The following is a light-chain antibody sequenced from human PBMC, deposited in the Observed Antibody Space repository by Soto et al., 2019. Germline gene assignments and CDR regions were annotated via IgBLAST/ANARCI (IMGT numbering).Light chain of an antibody. CDR2: WAS. Sequence: DIVMTQSTDSLAVSLGERATINCKSSPRVLYSSNNKNYLAWYQQKPGQPPKLLIYWASTRVSGVPDRFSGGGSGTDFTFTISSLQAEDVAVYYCQQNYSTPLTFGGGTKVEIK. V-gene: IGKV4-1*01. J-gene: IGKJ4*01. CDR3: QQNYSTPLT. CDR1: PRVLYSSNNKNY.